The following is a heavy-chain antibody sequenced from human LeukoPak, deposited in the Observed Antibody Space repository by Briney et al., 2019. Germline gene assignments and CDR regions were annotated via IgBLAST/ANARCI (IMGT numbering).Heavy chain of an antibody. Sequence: SVKVSCKASGGTFSSYAISWVRQAPGQGLEWMGGIIPIFGTANYAQKFQGRVTITADESTSTAYMEQSSLRSEDTAVYYCARASLDPENWFDPWGQGTLVTVSS. CDR2: IIPIFGTA. CDR1: GGTFSSYA. J-gene: IGHJ5*02. CDR3: ARASLDPENWFDP. D-gene: IGHD6-6*01. V-gene: IGHV1-69*13.